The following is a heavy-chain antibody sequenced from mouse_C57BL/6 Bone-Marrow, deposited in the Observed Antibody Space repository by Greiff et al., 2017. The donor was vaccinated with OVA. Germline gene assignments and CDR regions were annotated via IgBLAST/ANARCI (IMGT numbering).Heavy chain of an antibody. CDR3: TVSYYGYDEGYFDV. Sequence: VQLQQSGAELVRPGASVKLSCTASGFNIKDDYMHWVKQRPEQGLEWIGWIDPENGDTESASKFQGKATITADTSSNTAYLQLSSLTSEDTAVYYSTVSYYGYDEGYFDVWGTGTTVTVSS. D-gene: IGHD2-9*01. V-gene: IGHV14-4*01. J-gene: IGHJ1*03. CDR2: IDPENGDT. CDR1: GFNIKDDY.